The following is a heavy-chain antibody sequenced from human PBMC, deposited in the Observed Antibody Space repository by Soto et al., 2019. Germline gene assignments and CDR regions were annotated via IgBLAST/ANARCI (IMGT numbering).Heavy chain of an antibody. V-gene: IGHV2-5*02. CDR1: GFSLSTRGVG. D-gene: IGHD1-26*01. J-gene: IGHJ4*02. Sequence: QITLKESGPTLVKPTQTLTLTCSFSGFSLSTRGVGVGWIRQPPGKALEWLAVIYWDNDNRYSPSLKSRLSITKDTSKNQVVLIMTTMDPVDTATYYCVHLSGSLDYWGQGTLVTVSS. CDR3: VHLSGSLDY. CDR2: IYWDNDN.